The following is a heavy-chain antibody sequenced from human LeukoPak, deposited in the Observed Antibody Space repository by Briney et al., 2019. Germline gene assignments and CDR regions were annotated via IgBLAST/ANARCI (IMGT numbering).Heavy chain of an antibody. CDR3: ARDPTSIAAPRYFDY. CDR1: GFTFSSYS. CDR2: ISSSSNYI. D-gene: IGHD6-6*01. Sequence: GGSLRLSCAASGFTFSSYSMNWVRQAPGKGLEWVSSISSSSNYIYYADSLKGRFTISRDNAKNSLYLQMNSLRAEDTAVYYWARDPTSIAAPRYFDYWGQGTLVTVSS. V-gene: IGHV3-21*01. J-gene: IGHJ4*02.